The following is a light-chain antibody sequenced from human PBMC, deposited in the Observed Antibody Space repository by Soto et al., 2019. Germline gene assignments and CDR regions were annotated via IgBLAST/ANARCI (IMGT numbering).Light chain of an antibody. CDR1: SGPVTSGFY. J-gene: IGLJ1*01. CDR3: LIYYGGSYG. Sequence: QAVLTQEPSLTVSPAGTVILTCASSSGPVTSGFYPLWVQQNHGQAPRTMIYSTTNKHSWTPARLSGSLLWGKTALTLSGVQPEDEADYYGLIYYGGSYGFGAWPNVTVL. CDR2: STT. V-gene: IGLV7-43*01.